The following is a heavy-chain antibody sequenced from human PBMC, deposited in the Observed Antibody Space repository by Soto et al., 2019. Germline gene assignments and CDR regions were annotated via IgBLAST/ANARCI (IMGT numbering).Heavy chain of an antibody. CDR3: ARAPRGDFIDY. Sequence: PGGSLRLSCAASGFTFSSYDMHWVRQATGKGLEWVSAIGTAGDTYYPGSVKGRFTISRENAKNSLYLQMNSLRAGDTAVYYCARAPRGDFIDYWGQGTLVTVS. CDR1: GFTFSSYD. CDR2: IGTAGDT. J-gene: IGHJ4*02. D-gene: IGHD2-21*02. V-gene: IGHV3-13*01.